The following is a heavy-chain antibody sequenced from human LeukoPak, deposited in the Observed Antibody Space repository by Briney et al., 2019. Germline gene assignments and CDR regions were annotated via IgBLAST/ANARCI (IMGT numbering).Heavy chain of an antibody. CDR2: ISSSSSYT. Sequence: GGYLRLSCAASGFTFSDYYMSWIRQAPGKGLEWVSYISSSSSYTNYADSVKGRFTISRDNAKNSLYLQMNSLRAEDTAVYYCARDERGYCSSTSCLHDAFDIWGQGTMVTVSS. D-gene: IGHD2-2*01. V-gene: IGHV3-11*06. J-gene: IGHJ3*02. CDR1: GFTFSDYY. CDR3: ARDERGYCSSTSCLHDAFDI.